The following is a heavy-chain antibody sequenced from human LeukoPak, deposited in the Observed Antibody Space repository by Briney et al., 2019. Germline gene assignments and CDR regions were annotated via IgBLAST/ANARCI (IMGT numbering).Heavy chain of an antibody. CDR2: IIPIFGTA. D-gene: IGHD4-17*01. CDR3: ARDLDYGDPS. Sequence: SSVKVSRKASGGTFSSYAISWVRQAPGQGLEWMGGIIPIFGTANYAQKFQGRVTITADKSTSTAYMELSSLRSEDTAVYYCARDLDYGDPSWGQGTLVTVSS. V-gene: IGHV1-69*06. CDR1: GGTFSSYA. J-gene: IGHJ5*02.